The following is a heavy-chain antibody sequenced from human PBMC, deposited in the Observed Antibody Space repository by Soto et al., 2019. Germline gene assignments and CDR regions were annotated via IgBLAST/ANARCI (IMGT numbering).Heavy chain of an antibody. J-gene: IGHJ3*02. CDR2: ISGSGGST. CDR1: GFTFSSYA. D-gene: IGHD6-6*01. Sequence: GGSLRLSCAASGFTFSSYAMSWVRQAPGKGLEWVSAISGSGGSTYYAASVKGRFTISRDNAKNTLYLQMNSLRAEDTAVYYCAKDSWYSSSGDAFDIWGQGTMVTVSS. V-gene: IGHV3-23*01. CDR3: AKDSWYSSSGDAFDI.